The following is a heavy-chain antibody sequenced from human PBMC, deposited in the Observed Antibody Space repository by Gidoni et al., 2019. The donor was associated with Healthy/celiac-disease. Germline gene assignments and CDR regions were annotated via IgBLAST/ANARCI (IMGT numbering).Heavy chain of an antibody. D-gene: IGHD7-27*01. CDR2: INHSGST. J-gene: IGHJ6*03. CDR3: ATQLGIFAPSYYYMDV. CDR1: GGSFSGYC. Sequence: QVQLQQWGAGVLKPSETLSLTCAVYGGSFSGYCWSWIRQPPGKGLEGIGEINHSGSTNYNPSLKSRVTISVDTSKNQFSLKLSSVTAADTAVYYCATQLGIFAPSYYYMDVWGKGTTVTVSS. V-gene: IGHV4-34*01.